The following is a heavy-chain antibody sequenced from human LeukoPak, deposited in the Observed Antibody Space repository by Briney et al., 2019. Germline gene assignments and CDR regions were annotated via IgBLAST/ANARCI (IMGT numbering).Heavy chain of an antibody. CDR2: ISGSGGST. D-gene: IGHD5-12*01. CDR1: GFTFSSYA. Sequence: GGSLRLSCAASGFTFSSYAMSWVRHAPGKGLEWGSAISGSGGSTYYADSVKGRFTISRDNSKNTLYLQMNSLRAEDTDVYYCAKDKTGYSGYFDYWGQGTLVTVSS. V-gene: IGHV3-23*01. J-gene: IGHJ4*02. CDR3: AKDKTGYSGYFDY.